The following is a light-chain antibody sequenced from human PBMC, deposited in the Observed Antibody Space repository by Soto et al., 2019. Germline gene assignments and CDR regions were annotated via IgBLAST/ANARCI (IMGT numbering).Light chain of an antibody. CDR2: DVS. CDR3: KPAACSSSHV. Sequence: TISCTRTSSDVGGHNCVSWYQQAPGTAPTLIIYDVSNRPSGVSNRFSGSQAGNTASLIMSGLQGEEEDDYHYKPAACSSSHVFGSGTKVTVL. CDR1: SSDVGGHNC. J-gene: IGLJ1*01. V-gene: IGLV2-14*04.